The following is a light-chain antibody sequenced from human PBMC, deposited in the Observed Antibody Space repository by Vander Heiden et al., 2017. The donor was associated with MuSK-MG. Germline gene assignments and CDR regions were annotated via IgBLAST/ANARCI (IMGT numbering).Light chain of an antibody. CDR1: QSVSSY. J-gene: IGKJ1*01. CDR2: DAS. CDR3: QQRSNWPPGGT. V-gene: IGKV3-11*01. Sequence: EIVLTQSPATLSLSPGERATLSCRASQSVSSYLAWYQQKPGQAPRLLIYDASSRATGIPARFSGSGSGTDFTLTISSLEPEDFAVYYCQQRSNWPPGGTFGQGTKVEIK.